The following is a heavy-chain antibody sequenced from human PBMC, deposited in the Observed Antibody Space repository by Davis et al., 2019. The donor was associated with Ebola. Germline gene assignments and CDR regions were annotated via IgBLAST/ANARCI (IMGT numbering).Heavy chain of an antibody. J-gene: IGHJ6*02. D-gene: IGHD3-16*01. CDR2: IKGDGTLT. CDR1: GFTFSRYW. Sequence: GESLKISCAASGFTFSRYWMHWVRQVPGKGPVWVARIKGDGTLTTYADSVKGRFTISRDNAKNSLYLEMNSLRAEDTAVYYCATWARAYYYYGMDVWGQETTVTVSS. V-gene: IGHV3-74*03. CDR3: ATWARAYYYYGMDV.